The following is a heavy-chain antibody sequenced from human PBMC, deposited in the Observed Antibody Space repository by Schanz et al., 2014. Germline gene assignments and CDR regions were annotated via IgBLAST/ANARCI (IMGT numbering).Heavy chain of an antibody. CDR3: ARDYYYGSRRCAS. V-gene: IGHV3-7*04. CDR1: GFTFSKYW. Sequence: EVQLVESGGGLVQPGGSLRLSCGGSGFTFSKYWMSWVRQAPGKGLEWVANIKQDGSEKYYVDAVKGRFTISRDNAKKSMYLHMKSMRDEDTAVYYCARDYYYGSRRCASWGQGTLVIVSS. J-gene: IGHJ4*02. CDR2: IKQDGSEK. D-gene: IGHD3-10*01.